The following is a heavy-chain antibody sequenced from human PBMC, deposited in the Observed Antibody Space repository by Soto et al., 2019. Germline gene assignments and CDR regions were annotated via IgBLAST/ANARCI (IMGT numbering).Heavy chain of an antibody. D-gene: IGHD3-22*01. CDR2: IRSKAYGGTT. J-gene: IGHJ4*02. Sequence: GGSLRLSCTASGFTFGDYAMSWVRQAPGKGLEWVGFIRSKAYGGTTEYAASVRVRFTISRDDSKSIAYLQMNSLKTEDTAVYYCTPYDSSGYFDYWGQGTLVTVSS. V-gene: IGHV3-49*04. CDR1: GFTFGDYA. CDR3: TPYDSSGYFDY.